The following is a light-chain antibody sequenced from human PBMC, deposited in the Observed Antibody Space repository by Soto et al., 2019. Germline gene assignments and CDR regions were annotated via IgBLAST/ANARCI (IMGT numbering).Light chain of an antibody. Sequence: QSALTQPPSASGSPGQSVTISCTGSSSDVGGYNYVSWYQQHPGKAPKLMIYAVSKRPSGVPDRLSGAKSGNTASLTVSGLQAEDEAEYYCRSYGGSNTVVFGGGTKLTVL. CDR1: SSDVGGYNY. V-gene: IGLV2-8*01. CDR2: AVS. J-gene: IGLJ2*01. CDR3: RSYGGSNTVV.